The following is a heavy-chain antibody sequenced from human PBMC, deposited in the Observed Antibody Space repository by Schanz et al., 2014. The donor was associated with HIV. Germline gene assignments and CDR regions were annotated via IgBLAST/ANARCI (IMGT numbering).Heavy chain of an antibody. CDR2: IWYDGSSK. V-gene: IGHV3-33*01. D-gene: IGHD2-2*01. J-gene: IGHJ4*02. CDR1: GFTFSLYG. Sequence: QVQLVESGGGVVQPGRSLRLSCAASGFTFSLYGMHWVRQAPGKGLEWVAVIWYDGSSKYYADSVKGRFTISRDNSKNRVFLHMNSLSTEDAAVYHCARSQKGTSCCSPLDFWGQGTPVTV. CDR3: ARSQKGTSCCSPLDF.